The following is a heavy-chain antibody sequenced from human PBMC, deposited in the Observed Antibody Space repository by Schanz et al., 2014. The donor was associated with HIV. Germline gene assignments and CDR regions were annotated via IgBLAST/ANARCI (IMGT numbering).Heavy chain of an antibody. CDR3: ARDFSGWTEFDY. D-gene: IGHD6-19*01. CDR2: INTYNGNT. Sequence: QVQLVQSGAEVKKPGASVKVSCKASGYTFNSYGIVWVRQAPGQGLEWMGWINTYNGNTNYAQKFQGRVTMTTDTSTTTAYMNLRSLRSDDTAVYYCARDFSGWTEFDYWSRGTLVAVSS. CDR1: GYTFNSYG. V-gene: IGHV1-18*01. J-gene: IGHJ4*02.